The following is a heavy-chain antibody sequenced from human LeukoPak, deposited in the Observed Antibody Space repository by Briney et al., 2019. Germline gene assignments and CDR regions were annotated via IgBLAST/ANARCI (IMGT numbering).Heavy chain of an antibody. CDR2: INHSGST. V-gene: IGHV4-34*01. CDR1: GGSFSGYY. Sequence: PSETLSLTCAVYGGSFSGYYWSWIRQPPGKGLEWIGEINHSGSTNYNPSLKSRVTISVDTSKNQFSLKLSSVTAADTAVYYCARTPLNDSSGYYYYYYYMDVWGKGTTVTVSS. CDR3: ARTPLNDSSGYYYYYYYMDV. D-gene: IGHD3-22*01. J-gene: IGHJ6*03.